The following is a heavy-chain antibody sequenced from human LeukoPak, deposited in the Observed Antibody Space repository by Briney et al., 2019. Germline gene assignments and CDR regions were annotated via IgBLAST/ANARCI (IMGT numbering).Heavy chain of an antibody. CDR2: IYYSGST. V-gene: IGHV4-59*01. Sequence: SGTLSLTCTVSGDSISSYYWSWIRQPPGKGLEWSGYIYYSGSTNYNPSLKSRVTISVDTSKNQFSLKLSSVAAADTAVYYWARVARVYFDYWGQGTLVTVSS. CDR3: ARVARVYFDY. CDR1: GDSISSYY. J-gene: IGHJ4*02.